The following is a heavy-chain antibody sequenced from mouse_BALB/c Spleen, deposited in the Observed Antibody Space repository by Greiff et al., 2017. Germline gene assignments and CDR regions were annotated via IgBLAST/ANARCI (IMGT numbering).Heavy chain of an antibody. CDR3: VRDSYYYGSSYYAMDY. V-gene: IGHV2-9-2*01. CDR1: GFSLTSYD. J-gene: IGHJ4*01. CDR2: IWTGGGT. Sequence: QVQLQESGPGLVAPSQSLSITCTVSGFSLTSYDISWIRQPPGKGLEWLGVIWTGGGTNYNSAFMSRLSISKDNSKSQVFLKMNSLQTDDTAIYYCVRDSYYYGSSYYAMDYWGQGTSVTVSS. D-gene: IGHD1-1*01.